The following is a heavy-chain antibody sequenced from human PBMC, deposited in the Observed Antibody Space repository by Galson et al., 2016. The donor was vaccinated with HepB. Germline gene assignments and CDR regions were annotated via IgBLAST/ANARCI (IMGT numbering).Heavy chain of an antibody. D-gene: IGHD2-2*01. Sequence: EPLSLTCTVSGGSISNSLYFWAWIRQPPGKGLEWIGSIYYEESTYYNPSLESRVTVSVDTSNNQFSLQLSSVTAADAALYFCARQTTFEVVPAANVFDIWGRGTMVTVSS. CDR1: GGSISNSLYF. V-gene: IGHV4-39*01. J-gene: IGHJ3*02. CDR2: IYYEEST. CDR3: ARQTTFEVVPAANVFDI.